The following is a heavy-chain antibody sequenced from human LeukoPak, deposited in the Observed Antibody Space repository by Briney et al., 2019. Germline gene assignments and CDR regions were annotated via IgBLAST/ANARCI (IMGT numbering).Heavy chain of an antibody. Sequence: SETLSLTCTVSGGSISSGGYYWSWIRQPPGKGLEWIGYIYHSGSTYYNPSLKSRVTISVDRSKNQFSLKLSSVTAADTAVYYCARVRFLRGDLPYAFDIWGQGTMVTVSS. D-gene: IGHD4-17*01. CDR2: IYHSGST. V-gene: IGHV4-30-2*01. CDR3: ARVRFLRGDLPYAFDI. J-gene: IGHJ3*02. CDR1: GGSISSGGYY.